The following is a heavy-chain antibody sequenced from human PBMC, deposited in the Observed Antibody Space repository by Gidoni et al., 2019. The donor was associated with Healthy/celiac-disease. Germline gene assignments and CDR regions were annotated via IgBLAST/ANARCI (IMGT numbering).Heavy chain of an antibody. D-gene: IGHD5-18*01. CDR1: GFPFSSYA. Sequence: EVQLLESGGGLVQPGGSLRLPCAASGFPFSSYAMSWVRQDPGKGLEWVSDISGSGGSTYYADSVKGRFTISRDNSKNTLYLQMNSLRAEDTAVYYCAKGMNTAINYYYYMDVWGKGTTVTVSS. CDR2: ISGSGGST. J-gene: IGHJ6*03. V-gene: IGHV3-23*01. CDR3: AKGMNTAINYYYYMDV.